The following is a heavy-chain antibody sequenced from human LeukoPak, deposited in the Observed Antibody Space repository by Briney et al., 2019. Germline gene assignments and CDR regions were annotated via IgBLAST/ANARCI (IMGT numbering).Heavy chain of an antibody. J-gene: IGHJ6*02. V-gene: IGHV3-23*01. CDR2: ISGSGGST. Sequence: GGSLRPSCAASGFTFSSYAMSWVRLAPGKGLEWVSAISGSGGSTYYADSVKGRFTISRDNAKNSLYLQMNSLRAEDTAVYYCARDLGDFWSGANYYYGMDVWGQGTTVTVSS. D-gene: IGHD3-3*01. CDR1: GFTFSSYA. CDR3: ARDLGDFWSGANYYYGMDV.